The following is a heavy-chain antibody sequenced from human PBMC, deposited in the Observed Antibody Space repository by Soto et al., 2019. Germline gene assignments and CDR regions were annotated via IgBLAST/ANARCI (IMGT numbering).Heavy chain of an antibody. CDR2: INAGNGNT. CDR1: GYTFTSYA. J-gene: IGHJ5*02. Sequence: ASVKVSCKASGYTFTSYAMHWVRQAPGQRLEWMGWINAGNGNTKYSQKFQGRVTITRDTSASTAYMELSSLRSEDTAVYYCARDRGRITGWFDPWGQGTLVTVSS. CDR3: ARDRGRITGWFDP. D-gene: IGHD3-16*01. V-gene: IGHV1-3*01.